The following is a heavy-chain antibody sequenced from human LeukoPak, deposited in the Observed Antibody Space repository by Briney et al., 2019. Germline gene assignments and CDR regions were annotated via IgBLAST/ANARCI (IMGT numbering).Heavy chain of an antibody. CDR2: IYTSGST. CDR1: GFTFSSYA. D-gene: IGHD6-6*01. V-gene: IGHV4-4*09. Sequence: GSLRLSCAASGFTFSSYAMSWVRQAPGKGLEWIGYIYTSGSTNYNPSLKSRVTISVDTSKNQFSLKLSSVTAADTAVYYCATATARPDYYYYYMDVWGKGTTVTVSS. CDR3: ATATARPDYYYYYMDV. J-gene: IGHJ6*03.